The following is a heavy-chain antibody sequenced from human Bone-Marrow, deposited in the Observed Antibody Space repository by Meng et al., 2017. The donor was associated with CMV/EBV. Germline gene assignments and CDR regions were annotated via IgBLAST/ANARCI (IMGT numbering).Heavy chain of an antibody. V-gene: IGHV3-49*04. CDR1: GFAFDAYA. CDR2: IRSEAFGGTA. D-gene: IGHD3-3*01. J-gene: IGHJ4*02. CDR3: ARDKGLLECFDY. Sequence: GESLKISCAASGFAFDAYAMNWVRQAPGKGLEWVGFIRSEAFGGTAEYAAAVKGRFTISRDDSKSIAYLQMNSLKTEDTAVYYCARDKGLLECFDYWGQGTLVTVSS.